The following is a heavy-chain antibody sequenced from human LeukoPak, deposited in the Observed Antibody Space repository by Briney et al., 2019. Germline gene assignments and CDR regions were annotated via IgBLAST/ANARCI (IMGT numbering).Heavy chain of an antibody. J-gene: IGHJ6*03. Sequence: PGGSLRLSCAASGFTFSSNAMSWVRQAPGKGLEWVSAISGSGGSTYYADSVKGRFTISRDNSKNTLYLQMNSLRAEDAGVYYCASNYFGSGSMKGDFYYMDVWGKGTTVTISS. V-gene: IGHV3-23*01. CDR1: GFTFSSNA. D-gene: IGHD3-10*01. CDR2: ISGSGGST. CDR3: ASNYFGSGSMKGDFYYMDV.